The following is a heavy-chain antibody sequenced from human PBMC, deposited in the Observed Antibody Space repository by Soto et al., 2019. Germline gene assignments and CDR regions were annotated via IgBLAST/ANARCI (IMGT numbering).Heavy chain of an antibody. CDR2: IYYSGST. CDR3: ARDAFGYYYGMDV. J-gene: IGHJ6*02. Sequence: SETLSLTCTVSGGSISSSSYYWGWIRQPPGKGLEWIGSIYYSGSTYCNPSLKSRVTTSVDTSKNQFSLKLSSVTAADTAVYYCARDAFGYYYGMDVWGQGTTVTVSS. D-gene: IGHD3-16*01. CDR1: GGSISSSSYY. V-gene: IGHV4-39*02.